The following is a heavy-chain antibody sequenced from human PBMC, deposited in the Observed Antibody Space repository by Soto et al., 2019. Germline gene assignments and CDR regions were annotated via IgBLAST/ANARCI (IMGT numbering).Heavy chain of an antibody. Sequence: GGSLRLSCAASGFTFSNAWMNWVRQAPGKGLEWVGRIKSKTDGGTTDYAAPVKGRFTISRDDSKNTLYLQMNSLKTEDTAVYYCTTTGTAMVPYYYYGMDVWGQGTTVTGSS. V-gene: IGHV3-15*07. D-gene: IGHD5-18*01. CDR2: IKSKTDGGTT. CDR3: TTTGTAMVPYYYYGMDV. J-gene: IGHJ6*02. CDR1: GFTFSNAW.